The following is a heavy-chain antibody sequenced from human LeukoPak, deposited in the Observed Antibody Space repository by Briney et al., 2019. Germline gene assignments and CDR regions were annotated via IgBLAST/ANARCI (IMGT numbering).Heavy chain of an antibody. CDR3: ARSRDSEVGMATIRAFDI. D-gene: IGHD5-12*01. CDR2: INHSGST. J-gene: IGHJ3*02. Sequence: SETLSLTCAVYGGSFSGYYWSWIRQPPGKGLEWIGEINHSGSTNYNPSLKSRVTISVDTSKNQFSLKLSSVTAADTAVYYGARSRDSEVGMATIRAFDIWGQGTMVTVSS. V-gene: IGHV4-34*01. CDR1: GGSFSGYY.